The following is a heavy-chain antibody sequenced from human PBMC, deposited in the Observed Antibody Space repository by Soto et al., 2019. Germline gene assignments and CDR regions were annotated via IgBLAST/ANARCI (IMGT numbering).Heavy chain of an antibody. D-gene: IGHD6-13*01. J-gene: IGHJ3*02. CDR1: GFTFSSYA. CDR2: ISGSGGST. CDR3: AKEGSSRGGAFDR. Sequence: EVQLLESGGGLVQPGGSLRLSCAASGFTFSSYAMSWVRQAPGKGLEWVSAISGSGGSTYYADSVKGRFTISRDNSKNALYLEMTSLRAEDTAVYYCAKEGSSRGGAFDRWGQGTMVTVSS. V-gene: IGHV3-23*01.